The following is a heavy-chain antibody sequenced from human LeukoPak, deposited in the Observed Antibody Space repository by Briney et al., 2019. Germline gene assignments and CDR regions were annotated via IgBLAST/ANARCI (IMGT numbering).Heavy chain of an antibody. CDR3: ARVVVVPAAMGFDY. D-gene: IGHD2-2*01. CDR1: GYTFTGCY. Sequence: ASVKVSCKASGYTFTGCYMHWVRQAPGQGLEWMGWINPNSGGTNYAQKFQGRVTMTRDTSISTAYMELSRLRSDDTAVYYCARVVVVPAAMGFDYWGQGTLVTVSS. CDR2: INPNSGGT. J-gene: IGHJ4*02. V-gene: IGHV1-2*02.